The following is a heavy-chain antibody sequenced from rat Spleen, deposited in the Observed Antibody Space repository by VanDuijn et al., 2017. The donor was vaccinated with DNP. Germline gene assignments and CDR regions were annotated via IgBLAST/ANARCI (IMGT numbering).Heavy chain of an antibody. CDR2: ISYSGRT. J-gene: IGHJ2*01. CDR1: GYSITSNY. V-gene: IGHV3-1*01. D-gene: IGHD1-5*01. Sequence: EVQLQESGPGLVKPSQSLFLTCSVTGYSITSNYWGWIRKFPGNKMEWIGHISYSGRTTYNPSLQGRISITRDTSKNQFFLQLNSVSTEDTATYYCARWKIGPHYFDYWGQGVMVTVSS. CDR3: ARWKIGPHYFDY.